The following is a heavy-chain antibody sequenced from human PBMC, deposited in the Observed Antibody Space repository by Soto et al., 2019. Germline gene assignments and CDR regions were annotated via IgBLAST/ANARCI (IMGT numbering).Heavy chain of an antibody. CDR1: GFTFSNYA. V-gene: IGHV3-23*01. CDR3: AKEPQSGFYSFDY. D-gene: IGHD3-22*01. CDR2: TIGSGGST. Sequence: AGGSLRHSCAASGFTFSNYAISWVRQGPGEGLEWVSTTIGSGGSTYYTDSVKGRFTVSRDNSRNTLYMEMNSLRAEDTAVYHCAKEPQSGFYSFDYWGPGALVTVSS. J-gene: IGHJ4*01.